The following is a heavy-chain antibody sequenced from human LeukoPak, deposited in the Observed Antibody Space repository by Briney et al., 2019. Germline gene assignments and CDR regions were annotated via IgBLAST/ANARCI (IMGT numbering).Heavy chain of an antibody. CDR3: AKGGRYSYGSDDAFDI. CDR2: ISGSGGST. Sequence: GGSLRLSCAASGFTFRSYAMSWVRQAPGKGLEWVSAISGSGGSTYYADSVKGRFTISRDNSKNTLYLQMNSLRAEDTAVYYCAKGGRYSYGSDDAFDIWGQGTMVTVSS. D-gene: IGHD5-18*01. V-gene: IGHV3-23*01. J-gene: IGHJ3*02. CDR1: GFTFRSYA.